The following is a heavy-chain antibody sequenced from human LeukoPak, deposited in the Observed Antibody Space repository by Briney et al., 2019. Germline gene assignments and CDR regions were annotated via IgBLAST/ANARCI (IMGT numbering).Heavy chain of an antibody. CDR3: AKTGRYSSSCYDY. J-gene: IGHJ4*02. D-gene: IGHD6-13*01. Sequence: PGRSLRLSCAASGFTFSSYGMHWVRQAPGKGLEWVAVISYDGSNKYYADSVKGRFTISRDNSKNTLYLQMNSLRAEDTAVYYCAKTGRYSSSCYDYWGQGTLVTVSS. V-gene: IGHV3-30*18. CDR2: ISYDGSNK. CDR1: GFTFSSYG.